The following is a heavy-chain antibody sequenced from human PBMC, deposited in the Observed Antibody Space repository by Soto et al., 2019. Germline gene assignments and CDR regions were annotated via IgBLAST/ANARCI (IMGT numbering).Heavy chain of an antibody. D-gene: IGHD3-22*01. CDR3: ARDSHSYYYDSSGSYSDY. CDR2: INPNSGGT. V-gene: IGHV1-2*02. J-gene: IGHJ4*02. Sequence: VKVSCKASGYTFTGYYMHWVRQAPGQGLEWMGWINPNSGGTNYAQKFQGRVTMTRDTSISTAYMELSRLRSDDTAVYYCARDSHSYYYDSSGSYSDYWGQGTLVTVSS. CDR1: GYTFTGYY.